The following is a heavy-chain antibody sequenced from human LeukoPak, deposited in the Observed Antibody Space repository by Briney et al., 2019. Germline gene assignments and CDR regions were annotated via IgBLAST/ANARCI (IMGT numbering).Heavy chain of an antibody. J-gene: IGHJ4*02. D-gene: IGHD4-17*01. CDR1: GFTFSSYV. CDR3: AKDSYGDYQQRTHSFDY. V-gene: IGHV3-30*02. CDR2: IRYDGSNK. Sequence: GGSLRLSCAASGFTFSSYVMHWVRQAPGKGLEWVAFIRYDGSNKYYSDSVKGRFTISRDNSKNTLYLQMNSLRAEDTAGYYCAKDSYGDYQQRTHSFDYWGQGTLVTVSS.